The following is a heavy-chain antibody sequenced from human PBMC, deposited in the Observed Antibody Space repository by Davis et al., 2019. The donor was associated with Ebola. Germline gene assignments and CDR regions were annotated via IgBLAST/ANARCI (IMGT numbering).Heavy chain of an antibody. V-gene: IGHV1-46*01. Sequence: ASVKVSCKASGYTFTSHFMHWVRQAPGQGLEWMGIINPSGGSTSYAQKFQGRVTMTRDTSTSTDYMELSSLRSEDTAVYYCARAGYYALDYWGQGTLVTVSS. CDR3: ARAGYYALDY. CDR2: INPSGGST. D-gene: IGHD3-10*01. CDR1: GYTFTSHF. J-gene: IGHJ4*02.